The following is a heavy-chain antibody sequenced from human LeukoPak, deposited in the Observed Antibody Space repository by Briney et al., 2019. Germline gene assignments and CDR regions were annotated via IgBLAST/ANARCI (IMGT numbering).Heavy chain of an antibody. V-gene: IGHV3-21*01. D-gene: IGHD2-2*01. CDR2: ISSSSSYI. J-gene: IGHJ4*02. Sequence: PGGSLRLSCAASGFTFSSYSMNWVRQAPGKGLEWVSSISSSSSYIYYADSVKGRFTISRDNAKNSLYLQMNSLRAEDTAVYYRARDPDIVVVPAAMAGDYWGQGTLVTVSS. CDR1: GFTFSSYS. CDR3: ARDPDIVVVPAAMAGDY.